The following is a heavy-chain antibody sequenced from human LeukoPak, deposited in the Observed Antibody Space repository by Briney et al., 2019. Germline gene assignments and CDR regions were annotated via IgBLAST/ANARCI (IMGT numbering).Heavy chain of an antibody. CDR3: ARGGRPLGYFYMDV. J-gene: IGHJ6*03. Sequence: SVKVSCKASADSFNNYAFNWVRQAPGQGPEWMGGSTPLFGTVKAAQKFQGRFTITTDESTSTAYMELSSLTSEDTAVYYCARGGRPLGYFYMDVWGKGTTVTVFS. V-gene: IGHV1-69*05. CDR1: ADSFNNYA. CDR2: STPLFGTV.